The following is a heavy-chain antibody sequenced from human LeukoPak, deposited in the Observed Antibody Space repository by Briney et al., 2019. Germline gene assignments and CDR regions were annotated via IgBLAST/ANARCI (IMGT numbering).Heavy chain of an antibody. CDR3: ARVSSITMIVKYYFDY. V-gene: IGHV4-34*01. J-gene: IGHJ4*02. CDR2: INHSGST. CDR1: GGSFSGYY. D-gene: IGHD3-22*01. Sequence: SETLSHTCAVYGGSFSGYYWSWIRQPPGKGLEWIGEINHSGSTNYNPSLKSRVTISVDTSKNQFSLKLSSVTAADTAVYYCARVSSITMIVKYYFDYWGQGTLVTVSS.